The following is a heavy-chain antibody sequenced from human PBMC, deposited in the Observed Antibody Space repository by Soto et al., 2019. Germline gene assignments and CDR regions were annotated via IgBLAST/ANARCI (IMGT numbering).Heavy chain of an antibody. CDR3: ARGRVEGVLYYYYYYGMDV. CDR2: INSDGSST. V-gene: IGHV3-74*01. D-gene: IGHD1-1*01. Sequence: GGSLRLSCAASGFTFSSYWMHWVRQAPGKGLVWVSRINSDGSSTSYADSVKGRFTISRDNAKNTLYLQMNSLRAEDTAVYYCARGRVEGVLYYYYYYGMDVWGQGTTVTVSS. J-gene: IGHJ6*02. CDR1: GFTFSSYW.